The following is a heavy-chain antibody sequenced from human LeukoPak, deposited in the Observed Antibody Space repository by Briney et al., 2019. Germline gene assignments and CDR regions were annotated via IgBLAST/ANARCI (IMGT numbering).Heavy chain of an antibody. CDR3: AAVPGIIIAGYFAS. D-gene: IGHD3-10*02. J-gene: IGHJ4*02. Sequence: GGSLRLSCVASGFTFTSSAMTWVRQAPGKGLEWVSVVGSTGGTTYYADSVKGRFTISRDNAKNTMFLQMNNLRVEDTAVYYCAAVPGIIIAGYFASWGRGTLVAVSA. CDR1: GFTFTSSA. CDR2: VGSTGGTT. V-gene: IGHV3-23*01.